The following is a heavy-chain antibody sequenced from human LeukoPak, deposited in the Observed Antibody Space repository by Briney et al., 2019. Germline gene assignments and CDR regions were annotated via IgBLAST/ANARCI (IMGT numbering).Heavy chain of an antibody. V-gene: IGHV4-59*01. CDR1: GGSISSNY. CDR2: IYYTGST. Sequence: SETLSLTCSVSGGSISSNYWSWIRQPPGKRLEWIGYIYYTGSTKYNPSLKSRVTISVDTSKNQFSLKLSSVTAADTAIYYCARLRNYGNSPNWFDPWGQGTLVTVSS. D-gene: IGHD3-16*01. CDR3: ARLRNYGNSPNWFDP. J-gene: IGHJ5*02.